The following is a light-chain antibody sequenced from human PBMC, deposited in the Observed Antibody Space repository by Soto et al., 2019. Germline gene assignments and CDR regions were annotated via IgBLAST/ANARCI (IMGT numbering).Light chain of an antibody. V-gene: IGKV2-30*01. J-gene: IGKJ1*01. CDR1: RSLVYSDGNTS. CDR2: EVS. Sequence: DVVMTQSPLPLPVTLGQPASISCRSSRSLVYSDGNTSLNWFQQRPGQSPRRLIFEVSNRDSGVPDRFCGSASGTDFTLKISRVEAEDVGVYFCMQGLQTPPTFGQGTKVEVK. CDR3: MQGLQTPPT.